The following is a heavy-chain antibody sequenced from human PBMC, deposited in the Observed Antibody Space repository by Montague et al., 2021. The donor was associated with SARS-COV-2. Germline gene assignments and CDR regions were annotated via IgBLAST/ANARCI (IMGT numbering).Heavy chain of an antibody. D-gene: IGHD6-13*01. CDR3: ARAPIYRSSWYAYFDY. CDR2: INYSGST. Sequence: SETLSLTCTVSGDSINNCYWSWIRQPPGKGLEWIGYINYSGSTHYNPSLQSRVTLSKDTSKNQFSLRLTSVTAADTAMYFCARAPIYRSSWYAYFDYWGQGTLVTVSS. V-gene: IGHV4-59*01. CDR1: GDSINNCY. J-gene: IGHJ4*02.